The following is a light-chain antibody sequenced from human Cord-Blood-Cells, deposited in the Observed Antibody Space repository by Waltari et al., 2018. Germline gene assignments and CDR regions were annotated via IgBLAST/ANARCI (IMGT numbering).Light chain of an antibody. Sequence: QSVLTQPPSASGNPGQRVTISCSGGSSNFARNYVYGYQQLPGTAPKLLIYRNNQRPSGVPDRFSGSKSGTSASLAISGLRSEDEADYYCAAWDDSLSGRVFGGGTKLTVL. CDR3: AAWDDSLSGRV. J-gene: IGLJ3*02. CDR2: RNN. CDR1: SSNFARNY. V-gene: IGLV1-47*01.